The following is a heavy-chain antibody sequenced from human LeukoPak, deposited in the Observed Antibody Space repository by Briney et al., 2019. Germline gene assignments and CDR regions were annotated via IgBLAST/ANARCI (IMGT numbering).Heavy chain of an antibody. D-gene: IGHD3-10*01. CDR1: GFTFSSYG. CDR3: AKEEANCCSSGSYYYYYMDV. V-gene: IGHV3-30*18. J-gene: IGHJ6*03. CDR2: ISYDGSIK. Sequence: GGSLRLSCAASGFTFSSYGMSWVRQAPGKGLEWMAVISYDGSIKYYADSVKGRFTISRDNSKNTLYLQMNSLRAEDTAVYYCAKEEANCCSSGSYYYYYMDVWGKGTSVSIPS.